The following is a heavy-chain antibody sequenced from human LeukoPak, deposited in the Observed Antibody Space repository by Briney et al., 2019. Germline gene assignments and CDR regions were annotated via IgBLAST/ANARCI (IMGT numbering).Heavy chain of an antibody. CDR2: IYYSGST. D-gene: IGHD3-10*01. J-gene: IGHJ5*02. V-gene: IGHV4-30-4*08. Sequence: LRLSCAASGFTVSSNYMSWVRQPPGKGLEWIGYIYYSGSTYYNPSLKSRVTISVDTSKNQFSLKLSSVTAADTAVYYCARDRMEYYYGSGSYFDPWGQGTLVTVSS. CDR3: ARDRMEYYYGSGSYFDP. CDR1: GFTVSSNY.